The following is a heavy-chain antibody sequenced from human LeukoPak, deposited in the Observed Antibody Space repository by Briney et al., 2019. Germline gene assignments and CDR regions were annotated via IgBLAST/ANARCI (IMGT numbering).Heavy chain of an antibody. J-gene: IGHJ6*03. CDR3: ARDRTISADFSYYYYMDV. CDR1: GGSISSHY. D-gene: IGHD2-8*01. CDR2: ISYTGST. Sequence: SETLSLTCSVSGGSISSHYWSWIRQPPGKGLEWIGYISYTGSTNYNPSLKSRVTISVDRSNNQFSLKLSSVTAADTAVYYCARDRTISADFSYYYYMDVWGKGTTVTVSS. V-gene: IGHV4-59*11.